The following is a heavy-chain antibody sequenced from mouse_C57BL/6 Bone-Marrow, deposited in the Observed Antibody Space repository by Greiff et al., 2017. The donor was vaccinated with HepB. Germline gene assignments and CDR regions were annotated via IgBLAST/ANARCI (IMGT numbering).Heavy chain of an antibody. V-gene: IGHV5-6*01. Sequence: VQLKESGGDLVKPGGSLKLSCAASGFTFSSYGMSWVRQTPDKRLEWVATISSGGSYTYYPDSVKGRFTISRDNAKNTLYLQMSSLKSEDTAMYYCARHYYIHEYWGQGTTLTVSS. J-gene: IGHJ2*01. D-gene: IGHD1-1*01. CDR3: ARHYYIHEY. CDR1: GFTFSSYG. CDR2: ISSGGSYT.